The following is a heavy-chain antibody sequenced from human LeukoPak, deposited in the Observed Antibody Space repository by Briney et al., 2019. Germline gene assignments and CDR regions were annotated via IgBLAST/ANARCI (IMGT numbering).Heavy chain of an antibody. CDR2: IYYSGST. CDR3: ARRATSGSYPMYNWFDP. J-gene: IGHJ5*02. CDR1: GGSISSYY. D-gene: IGHD1-26*01. Sequence: SETLSLTCTVSGGSISSYYWSWIRQPPERGLEWIGYIYYSGSTNYNPSLKSRVTISVDTSKNQFSLKLSSVTAADTAVYYCARRATSGSYPMYNWFDPWGQGTLVTVSS. V-gene: IGHV4-59*08.